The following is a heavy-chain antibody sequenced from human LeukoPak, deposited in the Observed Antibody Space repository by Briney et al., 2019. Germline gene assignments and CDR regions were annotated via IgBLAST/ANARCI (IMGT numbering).Heavy chain of an antibody. CDR3: ARDVPSMVRGVANWFDP. CDR2: INPNSGGT. D-gene: IGHD3-10*01. V-gene: IGHV1-2*02. CDR1: GYTFTGYY. Sequence: ASVKVSCKASGYTFTGYYMHWVRQAPGQGLEWMGWINPNSGGTNYAQKFQGRVTMTTDTSTSTAYMELRSLRSDDTAVYYCARDVPSMVRGVANWFDPWGQGTLVTVSS. J-gene: IGHJ5*02.